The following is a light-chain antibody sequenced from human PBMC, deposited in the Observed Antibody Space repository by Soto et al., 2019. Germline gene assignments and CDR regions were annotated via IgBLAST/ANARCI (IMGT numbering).Light chain of an antibody. V-gene: IGKV3-11*01. J-gene: IGKJ2*01. CDR1: QSVSKY. Sequence: EIVLTQSPATLSLSPGERATLSCRASQSVSKYLAWYQQKPGQAPRLLIYAASDRATGIPARFSGSGSGTDFTLTIDSLEPEDFAVYYCQQRSNWPPTFGQGTKLEIK. CDR2: AAS. CDR3: QQRSNWPPT.